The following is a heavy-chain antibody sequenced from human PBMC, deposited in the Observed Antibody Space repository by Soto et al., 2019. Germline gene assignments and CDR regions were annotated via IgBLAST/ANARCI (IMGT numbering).Heavy chain of an antibody. Sequence: GGSLRLSCAASGFAFNTYSMNWVRQAPGKGLEWVSFISSSSSTIHFADSVKGRFTISRDNARNSLYLQMNSLTDEDTAVYYCARDRGYSFDYWGQGILVTVSS. CDR1: GFAFNTYS. V-gene: IGHV3-48*02. CDR3: ARDRGYSFDY. J-gene: IGHJ4*02. CDR2: ISSSSSTI.